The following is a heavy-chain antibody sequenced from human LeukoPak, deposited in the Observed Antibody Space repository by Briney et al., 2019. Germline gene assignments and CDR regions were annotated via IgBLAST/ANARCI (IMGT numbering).Heavy chain of an antibody. D-gene: IGHD3-22*01. CDR3: ARGGDYYDSSGYQPDI. CDR1: GGSISSGGSY. V-gene: IGHV4-31*03. Sequence: SETLSLTCTVSGGSISSGGSYWRWLRQHPGTGLEWIGYIYYSGSTYYNPSLKSRVTISVDTSKNQFSLKLSSVTAADTAVYYCARGGDYYDSSGYQPDIWGQGTMVTVSS. J-gene: IGHJ3*02. CDR2: IYYSGST.